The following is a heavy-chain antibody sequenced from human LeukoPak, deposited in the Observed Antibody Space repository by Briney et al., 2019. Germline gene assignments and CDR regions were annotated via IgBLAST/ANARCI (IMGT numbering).Heavy chain of an antibody. D-gene: IGHD4-17*01. V-gene: IGHV4-39*07. CDR1: GGSISSSSYY. J-gene: IGHJ4*02. Sequence: SETLSLTCTVSGGSISSSSYYWGWIRQPPGKGLEWIGSIYYSGSTYYNPSLKSRVTISVDTSKNQFSLKLSSVTAADTAVYYCARDGAVTNGRYFDYWGQGTLVTVSS. CDR2: IYYSGST. CDR3: ARDGAVTNGRYFDY.